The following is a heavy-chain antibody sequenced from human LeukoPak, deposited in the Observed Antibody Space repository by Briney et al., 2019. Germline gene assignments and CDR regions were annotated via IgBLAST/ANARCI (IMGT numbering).Heavy chain of an antibody. J-gene: IGHJ6*03. CDR3: ARERRTTYGPYYYYYMDV. D-gene: IGHD4-11*01. V-gene: IGHV3-21*01. Sequence: GGSLRLSCAASGFTFSTYTMNWVRQAPGKGLEWVSSISSTSSYIYYADSVKGRFTISRDNAKNSLYLQMNSLRAEDTAMYCCARERRTTYGPYYYYYMDVWGKGTTVTVSS. CDR1: GFTFSTYT. CDR2: ISSTSSYI.